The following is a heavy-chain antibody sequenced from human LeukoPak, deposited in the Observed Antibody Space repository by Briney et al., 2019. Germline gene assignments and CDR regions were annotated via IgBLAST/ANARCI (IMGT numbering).Heavy chain of an antibody. CDR3: ARVLSNQVPGLDY. D-gene: IGHD2/OR15-2a*01. CDR2: INPNSGGT. Sequence: ASVKVSCKASGYTFTSYGISWVRQAPGQGLEWMGWINPNSGGTNYAQKFQGRVTMTRDTSISTAYMELSRLRSDDTAVYYCARVLSNQVPGLDYWGQGTLVTVSS. J-gene: IGHJ4*02. V-gene: IGHV1-2*02. CDR1: GYTFTSYG.